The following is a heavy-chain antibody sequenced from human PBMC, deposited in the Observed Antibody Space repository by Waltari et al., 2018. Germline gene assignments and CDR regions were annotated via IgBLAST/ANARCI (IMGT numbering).Heavy chain of an antibody. D-gene: IGHD5-12*01. CDR2: IHHSGNT. Sequence: QVQLQESGPGLVKPSQTLSLICTVSGGSINSDNHFWSWVRQHPEKGLEWIAYIHHSGNTYYNPSFQSRVTMSVDKSKNQFSLRLSSVTAADTAVYYCAREVDKVASSDAFDIWGQGTMVTVSS. J-gene: IGHJ3*02. CDR3: AREVDKVASSDAFDI. V-gene: IGHV4-31*03. CDR1: GGSINSDNHF.